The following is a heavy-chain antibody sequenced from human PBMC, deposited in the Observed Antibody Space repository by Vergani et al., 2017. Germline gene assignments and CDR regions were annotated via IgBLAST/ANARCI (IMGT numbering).Heavy chain of an antibody. V-gene: IGHV4-38-2*01. CDR2: IYHSGST. CDR3: ASGVTAYYFDN. Sequence: QVQLQESGPGLVKPSETLSLTCAVSGYSISSGYYWGWIRQPPGKGLEWIGSIYHSGSTYYNPSLKSRVTISVDTSKNQFSLKLSSVTAADTAVYYCASGVTAYYFDNWGQGTLVTVSS. CDR1: GYSISSGYY. D-gene: IGHD5-18*01. J-gene: IGHJ4*02.